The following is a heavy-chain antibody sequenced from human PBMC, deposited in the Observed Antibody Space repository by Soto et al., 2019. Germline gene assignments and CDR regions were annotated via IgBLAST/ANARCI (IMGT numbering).Heavy chain of an antibody. CDR1: GYSFTSYW. J-gene: IGHJ6*02. D-gene: IGHD6-13*01. Sequence: LGESLNISCKGSGYSFTSYWIGWVRQMPGKGLEWMGIIYPGDSDTRYSPSFQGQVTISADKSISTAYLQWSSLKASDTAIYYCARTAAAGKYYYGVDVWGQGTTVTVSS. V-gene: IGHV5-51*01. CDR3: ARTAAAGKYYYGVDV. CDR2: IYPGDSDT.